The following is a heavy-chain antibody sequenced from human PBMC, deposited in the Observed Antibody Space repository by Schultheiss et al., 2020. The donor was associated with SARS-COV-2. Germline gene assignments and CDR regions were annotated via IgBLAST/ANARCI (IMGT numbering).Heavy chain of an antibody. Sequence: GESLKISCAASGFTFSTYGMQWVRQAPGKGLEWVAVTSNDGSHQYYADSVQCRFTISRDNSKNTMYLQMTSLRAEDTALYYCAKEQLEYCRGANCPTPYDLWGQGTLVTVSS. V-gene: IGHV3-30*18. D-gene: IGHD2-15*01. J-gene: IGHJ5*02. CDR3: AKEQLEYCRGANCPTPYDL. CDR2: TSNDGSHQ. CDR1: GFTFSTYG.